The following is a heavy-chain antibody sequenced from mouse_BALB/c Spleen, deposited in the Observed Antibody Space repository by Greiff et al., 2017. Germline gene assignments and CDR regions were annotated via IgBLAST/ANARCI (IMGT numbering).Heavy chain of an antibody. CDR1: GYTFTSYW. Sequence: LQQPGSELVRPGASVKLSCKASGYTFTSYWMHWVKQRHGQGLEWIGNIYPGSGSTNYDEKFKSKGTLTVDTSSSTAYMHLSSLTSEDSAVYYCTRGARATFYYAMDYWGQGTAVTVSS. CDR3: TRGARATFYYAMDY. J-gene: IGHJ4*01. V-gene: IGHV1S22*01. D-gene: IGHD3-1*01. CDR2: IYPGSGST.